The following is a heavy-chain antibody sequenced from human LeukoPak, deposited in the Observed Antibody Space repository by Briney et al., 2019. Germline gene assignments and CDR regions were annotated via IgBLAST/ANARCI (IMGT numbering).Heavy chain of an antibody. V-gene: IGHV4-39*01. Sequence: PSETLSLTCTVSGGSISSRSYYWGWIRQSPGKGLEWIGAIYYSGSTYYNPSLKSRVTISVDTSKNQFSLKLSSVTAADTAVYYCASPVIAVTGTRKAFDIWGQGTMVTVSS. D-gene: IGHD6-19*01. CDR1: GGSISSRSYY. J-gene: IGHJ3*02. CDR3: ASPVIAVTGTRKAFDI. CDR2: IYYSGST.